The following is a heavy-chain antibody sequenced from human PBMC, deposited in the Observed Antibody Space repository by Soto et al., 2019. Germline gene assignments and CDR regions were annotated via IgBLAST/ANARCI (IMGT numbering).Heavy chain of an antibody. Sequence: QVQLVESGGGVVQPGRYLRVSCAASGITFSSYGMHWVRQAPGKGLEWVAVISYDGSNKYYADSVKGRFTISRDNSKNTLYLQMNSLRAEDTAVYYCAKGLYSSSWYFDYWGQVTLVTVSS. J-gene: IGHJ4*02. CDR2: ISYDGSNK. V-gene: IGHV3-30*18. D-gene: IGHD6-13*01. CDR3: AKGLYSSSWYFDY. CDR1: GITFSSYG.